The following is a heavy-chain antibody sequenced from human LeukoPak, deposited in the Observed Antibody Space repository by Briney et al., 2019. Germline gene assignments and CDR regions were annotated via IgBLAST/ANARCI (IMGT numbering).Heavy chain of an antibody. CDR2: INWNGGST. V-gene: IGHV3-20*04. D-gene: IGHD5-18*01. Sequence: GGSLRLSCAASGFTFDDYGMSWVRQAPGKGLEWVSGINWNGGSTGYADSVKGRFTISRDNAENSLYLQMNSLRAEDTALYYCARGGYGYVLDYWGQGTLVTVSS. CDR1: GFTFDDYG. CDR3: ARGGYGYVLDY. J-gene: IGHJ4*02.